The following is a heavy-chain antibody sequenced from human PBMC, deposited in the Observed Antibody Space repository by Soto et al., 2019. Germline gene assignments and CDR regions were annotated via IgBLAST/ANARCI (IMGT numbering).Heavy chain of an antibody. Sequence: SETLSLTCTVSGGSISTGGYYWSWIRQYPGKGLEWLGYIDGSGYTFYNPSLQSRLTLSMDTSKNQFSLKLSSATAADTAVYFCARKQAGFFYGIDYWGQGTLVTVS. CDR1: GGSISTGGYY. J-gene: IGHJ4*02. V-gene: IGHV4-31*03. CDR2: IDGSGYT. D-gene: IGHD3-3*01. CDR3: ARKQAGFFYGIDY.